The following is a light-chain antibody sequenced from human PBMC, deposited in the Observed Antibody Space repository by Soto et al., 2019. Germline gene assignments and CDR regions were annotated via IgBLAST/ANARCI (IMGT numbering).Light chain of an antibody. V-gene: IGKV3-20*01. CDR1: QSVSRTY. Sequence: EIVLTQSPGTLSLSPGERATLSCRASQSVSRTYLAWNQQKPVQAPRLLIYATSSRATGIPDRFSGSGSGTDFTLTISRLEPEDFAVYYCQQYGRSGTFGQGTKVEIK. CDR3: QQYGRSGT. J-gene: IGKJ1*01. CDR2: ATS.